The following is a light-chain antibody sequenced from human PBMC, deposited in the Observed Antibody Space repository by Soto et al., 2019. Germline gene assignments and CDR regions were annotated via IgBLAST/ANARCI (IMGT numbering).Light chain of an antibody. CDR1: SGDIGTYEY. J-gene: IGLJ1*01. CDR3: SSYTSGSPPPCV. V-gene: IGLV2-14*01. CDR2: GVY. Sequence: QSVLTQPPSASGSPGQSITISCTGSSGDIGTYEYISWHQHHPGKAPKLIIFGVYDRPSGVYDRFSGSKSGNTASLTIFGLQLEDEAVYYCSSYTSGSPPPCVFGPGTKGNVL.